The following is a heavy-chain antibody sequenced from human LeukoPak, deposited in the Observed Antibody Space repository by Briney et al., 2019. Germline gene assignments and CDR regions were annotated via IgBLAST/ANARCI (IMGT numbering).Heavy chain of an antibody. CDR1: GGTFSSYA. D-gene: IGHD3-22*01. CDR2: IIPIFGTA. CDR3: ARETTMIVVVTRTHYFDY. V-gene: IGHV1-69*13. J-gene: IGHJ4*02. Sequence: GASVKVSCKASGGTFSSYAISWVRQAPGQGLEWMGGIIPIFGTANYAQKFQGRVTITADESTSTAYMELSSLRSDDTAVYYCARETTMIVVVTRTHYFDYWGQGTLVTVSS.